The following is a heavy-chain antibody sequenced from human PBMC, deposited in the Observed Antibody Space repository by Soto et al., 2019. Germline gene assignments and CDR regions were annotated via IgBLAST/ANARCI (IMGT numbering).Heavy chain of an antibody. CDR3: AGLSFSDSMDV. CDR2: MNEDGSEK. V-gene: IGHV3-7*01. J-gene: IGHJ6*02. CDR1: GFTFSESW. Sequence: SLRLSCAASGFTFSESWMSWVRQAPGTGLEWVANMNEDGSEKYYVDSVTGRFTISRDNAKSSLYLQLNSLRAEDTAVYYCAGLSFSDSMDVWGQGTTVTVSS. D-gene: IGHD6-25*01.